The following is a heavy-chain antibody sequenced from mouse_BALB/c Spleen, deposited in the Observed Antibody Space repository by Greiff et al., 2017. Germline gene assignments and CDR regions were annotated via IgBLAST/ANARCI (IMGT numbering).Heavy chain of an antibody. J-gene: IGHJ4*01. CDR1: GYSITSGYY. CDR3: ARTTVVACGDY. D-gene: IGHD1-1*01. CDR2: ISYDGSN. V-gene: IGHV3-6*02. Sequence: EVQLQESGPGLVKPSQSLSLTCSVTGYSITSGYYWNWIRQFPGNKLEWMGYISYDGSNNYIPSLKNRISITRDTSKNQFFLKLNSVTTEDTATYYCARTTVVACGDYWGQGTSVTVSS.